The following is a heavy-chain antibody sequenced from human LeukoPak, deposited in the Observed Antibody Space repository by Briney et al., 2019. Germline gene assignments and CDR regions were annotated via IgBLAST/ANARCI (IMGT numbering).Heavy chain of an antibody. V-gene: IGHV4-4*09. J-gene: IGHJ4*02. Sequence: PSETLSLTCTVSGGSISNYYWSWIRQPPGKGLEWIGYIYTSGSTNYNPSLKSRVTISVDTSKNQFSLKLTSVTAADTAVYYCARGGGYGSSPLKWGQGTLVTVSS. CDR2: IYTSGST. CDR3: ARGGGYGSSPLK. D-gene: IGHD6-6*01. CDR1: GGSISNYY.